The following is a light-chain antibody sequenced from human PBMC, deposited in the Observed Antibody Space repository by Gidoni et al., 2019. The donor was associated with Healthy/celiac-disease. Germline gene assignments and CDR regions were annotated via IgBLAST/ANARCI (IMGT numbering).Light chain of an antibody. CDR2: WAS. J-gene: IGKJ4*01. V-gene: IGKV4-1*01. Sequence: DIVMTQSPDSLAVSLGERATINCKSSQSVLYSSNNKNYLAWYQQKPGQPPKLLISWASTRESGVPDRFSGSGSGTDFTFTISSLQAEDVAVYYCQQYFSTPLTFGGGTKVEIK. CDR1: QSVLYSSNNKNY. CDR3: QQYFSTPLT.